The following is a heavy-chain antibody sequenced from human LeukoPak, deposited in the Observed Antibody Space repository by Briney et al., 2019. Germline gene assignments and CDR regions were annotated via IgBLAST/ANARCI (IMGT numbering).Heavy chain of an antibody. CDR1: GFTFSGSG. CDR3: AKGGCRGTCNPLAY. CDR2: SGDSDGST. J-gene: IGHJ4*02. V-gene: IGHV3-23*01. D-gene: IGHD2-15*01. Sequence: GSLRLSCAASGFTFSGSGMGWVRPAPGKGLEWISSSGDSDGSTYYADSLKGRFTISRDNSKNTLYLQMNNLGAEDTDVYYCAKGGCRGTCNPLAYWGQGALVIVSP.